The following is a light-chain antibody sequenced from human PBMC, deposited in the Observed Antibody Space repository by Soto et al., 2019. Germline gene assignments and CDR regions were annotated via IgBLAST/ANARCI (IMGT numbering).Light chain of an antibody. Sequence: QSVLTQPRSVSGSPGQSVTISCTGTSSDVGGYNYVSWYQQHPGKAPKLMIYTVNKRPSGVPDRFSGSKSGNTASLTISGLQAEDEADYYCSSYSFTTSLYVFGTGTKVTVL. V-gene: IGLV2-11*01. CDR2: TVN. CDR1: SSDVGGYNY. J-gene: IGLJ1*01. CDR3: SSYSFTTSLYV.